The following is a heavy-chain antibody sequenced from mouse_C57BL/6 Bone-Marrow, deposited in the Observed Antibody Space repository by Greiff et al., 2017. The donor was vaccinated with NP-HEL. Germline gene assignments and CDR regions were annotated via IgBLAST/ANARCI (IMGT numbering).Heavy chain of an antibody. J-gene: IGHJ1*03. CDR3: VVWYFDV. CDR2: INPNNGGT. V-gene: IGHV1-18*01. CDR1: GYTFTDYN. Sequence: EVQLQQSGPELVKPGASVTIPCKASGYTFTDYNMDWVKQSHGKSLAWIGDINPNNGGTIYNQKFKGKATLTVDKSSSTAYMELRSLTSEDTAVYYCVVWYFDVWGTGTTVTVSS.